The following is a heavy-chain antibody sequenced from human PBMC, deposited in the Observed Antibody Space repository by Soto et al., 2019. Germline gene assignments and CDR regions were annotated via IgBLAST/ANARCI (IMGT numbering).Heavy chain of an antibody. D-gene: IGHD7-27*01. Sequence: QVQLQESGPGLVKPSETLSLTCTVSGGSISSYYWSWIRQPAGKGLEWIGRIYTSGSTNYNPSLKSRVTMSVDTSKNQFSLKLSSVTAADTAVYYCARFNLGRGLTARDYYGMDVWGQGTTVTVSS. V-gene: IGHV4-4*07. J-gene: IGHJ6*02. CDR3: ARFNLGRGLTARDYYGMDV. CDR1: GGSISSYY. CDR2: IYTSGST.